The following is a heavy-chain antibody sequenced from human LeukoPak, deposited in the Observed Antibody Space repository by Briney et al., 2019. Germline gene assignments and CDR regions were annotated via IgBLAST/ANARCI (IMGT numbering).Heavy chain of an antibody. CDR2: MNFNSGKT. Sequence: ASVKVSCKTSENTFTDYDINWERQATGQGLEWMGWMNFNSGKTGYVQRFQGRVTITRNTSISTAYMELSSLRSEDTAVYYCARVRYDYVWGSPPAFDLWGQGTMVTVSS. CDR3: ARVRYDYVWGSPPAFDL. D-gene: IGHD3-16*01. CDR1: ENTFTDYD. V-gene: IGHV1-8*03. J-gene: IGHJ3*01.